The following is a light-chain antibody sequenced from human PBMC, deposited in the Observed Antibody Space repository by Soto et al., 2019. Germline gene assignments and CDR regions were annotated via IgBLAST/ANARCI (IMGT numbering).Light chain of an antibody. CDR2: ATS. J-gene: IGKJ1*01. Sequence: AIQMTQSPSSLSSSVGDRVTITWRASQDIRTELGWYQQKPGKAPKLLIYATSSLQGGVPSRFSGSGSGTDFTLTISSLQPEDFATYYCLQDYSYPRTFGQGTKVEIK. CDR1: QDIRTE. V-gene: IGKV1-6*01. CDR3: LQDYSYPRT.